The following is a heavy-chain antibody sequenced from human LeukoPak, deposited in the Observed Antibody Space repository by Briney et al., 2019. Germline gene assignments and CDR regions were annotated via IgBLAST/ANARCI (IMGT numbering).Heavy chain of an antibody. CDR3: ATVSSGYYYDSSGYSD. V-gene: IGHV1-24*01. D-gene: IGHD3-22*01. Sequence: GASVKVSCKVSGYTLNELSMHWVRQASGKGLEWMGSFDPEYGETMCAQNFQRRVTMTEDTSTDTAYMELSSLRAEETDVYYCATVSSGYYYDSSGYSDWGQGTLVTVCS. CDR1: GYTLNELS. J-gene: IGHJ4*02. CDR2: FDPEYGET.